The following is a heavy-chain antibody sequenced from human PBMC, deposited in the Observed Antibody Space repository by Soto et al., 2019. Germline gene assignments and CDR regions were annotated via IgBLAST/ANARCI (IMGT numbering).Heavy chain of an antibody. CDR1: GFTFSSYS. CDR3: ARDGGDSTSSLTDY. V-gene: IGHV3-21*01. CDR2: ISSSSSYI. Sequence: GGSLRLSCAASGFTFSSYSMNWVRQAPGKGLEWVSSISSSSSYIYYADSVKGRFTISRDNAKNSLYLQMNSLRAEDTAVYYCARDGGDSTSSLTDYWGQGTLVTVSS. D-gene: IGHD6-6*01. J-gene: IGHJ4*02.